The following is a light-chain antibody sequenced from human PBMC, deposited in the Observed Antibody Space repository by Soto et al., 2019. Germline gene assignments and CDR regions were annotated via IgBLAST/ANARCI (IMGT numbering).Light chain of an antibody. CDR1: SSDVCGYNY. V-gene: IGLV2-14*03. CDR2: DVS. CDR3: CSYTTSNTRQIV. J-gene: IGLJ1*01. Sequence: QSALSQPASVSGSPGQSITISCTGTSSDVCGYNYVSWYQHHPGKAPKLMIYDVSNRPSGVSNRFSGSKSGNTASLTISGLQPEDEAEYYCCSYTTSNTRQIVFGTGTKVTVL.